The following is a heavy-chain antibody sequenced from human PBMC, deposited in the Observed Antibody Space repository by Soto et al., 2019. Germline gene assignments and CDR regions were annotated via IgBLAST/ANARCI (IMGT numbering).Heavy chain of an antibody. Sequence: ASVKVSCKASGYTFSSYDINWVRQATGQGLEWMGWLNPNSGDTGYAQKFQGRVTLARNTSINTAYIELSSLTSDDTAVYYCATSGGGWYLYWGQGTLVTVSS. CDR3: ATSGGGWYLY. V-gene: IGHV1-8*01. D-gene: IGHD6-19*01. CDR2: LNPNSGDT. J-gene: IGHJ4*02. CDR1: GYTFSSYD.